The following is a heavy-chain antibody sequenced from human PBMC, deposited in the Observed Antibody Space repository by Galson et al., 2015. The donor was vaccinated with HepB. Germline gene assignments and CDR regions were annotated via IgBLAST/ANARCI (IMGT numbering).Heavy chain of an antibody. D-gene: IGHD3-22*01. V-gene: IGHV3-21*01. J-gene: IGHJ4*02. CDR2: ISSSSSYI. CDR3: ARDYDSSGYMDY. Sequence: SLRLSCAASGFTFSSYSMNWVRQAPGKGLEWVSSISSSSSYIYYADSVKGRFTISRDNAKNSLYLQMNSLRAEDTAVYYCARDYDSSGYMDYWGQGTLVTVSS. CDR1: GFTFSSYS.